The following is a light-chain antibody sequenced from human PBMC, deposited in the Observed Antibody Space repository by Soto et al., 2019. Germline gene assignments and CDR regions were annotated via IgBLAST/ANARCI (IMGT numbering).Light chain of an antibody. V-gene: IGKV3-20*01. CDR3: QQYGSSPWIT. Sequence: EIVLTQSPGTLSLSPGERATLSCRASQSVSSNFLAWYQQKPGQAPSLLIYGASSRATGIPDRFSGSGSGTDFTLTISILEPEDFAVYYCQQYGSSPWITFGPGTKVDLK. J-gene: IGKJ3*01. CDR1: QSVSSNF. CDR2: GAS.